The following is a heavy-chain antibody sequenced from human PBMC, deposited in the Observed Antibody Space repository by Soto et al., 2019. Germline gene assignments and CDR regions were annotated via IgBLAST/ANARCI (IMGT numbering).Heavy chain of an antibody. CDR3: ARVDCSSTSCYDEPNRFDP. V-gene: IGHV4-30-2*01. J-gene: IGHJ5*02. CDR1: GGSISSGGYS. CDR2: IYHSGST. D-gene: IGHD2-2*01. Sequence: SETLSLTCAVSGGSISSGGYSWSWIRQPPGKGLEWIGYIYHSGSTYYNPSLKSRVTISVDRSKNQFSLKLSSVTAADTAVYYCARVDCSSTSCYDEPNRFDPWGQGTLVTVSS.